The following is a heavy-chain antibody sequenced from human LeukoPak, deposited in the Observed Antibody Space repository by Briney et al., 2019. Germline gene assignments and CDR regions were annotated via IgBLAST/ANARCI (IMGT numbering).Heavy chain of an antibody. D-gene: IGHD4-17*01. CDR3: ARTGSTVTMLYPFDH. J-gene: IGHJ4*02. V-gene: IGHV4-59*01. CDR1: GGSIRSYY. Sequence: SETLSLTCTVSGGSIRSYYWSWIRQPPGKGLEWIGYIYYSGSTNYNPSLKSRVSISVDTSKNQFSLKLSSVTAADTAAYYCARTGSTVTMLYPFDHWGQGTLVTVSS. CDR2: IYYSGST.